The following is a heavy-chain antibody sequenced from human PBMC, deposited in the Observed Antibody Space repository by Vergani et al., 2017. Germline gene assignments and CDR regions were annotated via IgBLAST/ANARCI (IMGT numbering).Heavy chain of an antibody. V-gene: IGHV3-23*01. CDR2: ISGSGGST. CDR1: GFTFSSYA. CDR3: ANLGNVRFLEWLTFDY. Sequence: EVQLLESGGGLVQPGGSLRLSCAASGFTFSSYALSWGRQAPGKGLGWVSAISGSGGSTYYEESVKGRFTISRDNAKNTLYLQMNILRAEDTAVSYCANLGNVRFLEWLTFDYWGQGTLVTVSS. J-gene: IGHJ4*02. D-gene: IGHD3-3*01.